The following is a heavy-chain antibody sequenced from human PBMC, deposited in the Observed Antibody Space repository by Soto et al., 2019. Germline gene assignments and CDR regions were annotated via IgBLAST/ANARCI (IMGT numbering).Heavy chain of an antibody. CDR2: ISAYNGNT. V-gene: IGHV1-18*01. CDR1: GYTFTSYG. D-gene: IGHD2-2*01. CDR3: ARDIVLVPAAIDWFDP. Sequence: QVQLVQSGAEVKKPGASVKVSCKASGYTFTSYGISWVRQAPGQGLEWMGWISAYNGNTNYAQKLQGRVTMTTDTXTXKADMERRSLRSDDTAVYYCARDIVLVPAAIDWFDPWGQGTLVTVSS. J-gene: IGHJ5*02.